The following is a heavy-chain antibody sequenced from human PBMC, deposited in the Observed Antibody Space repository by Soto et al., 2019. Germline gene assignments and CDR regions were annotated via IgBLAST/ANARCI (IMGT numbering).Heavy chain of an antibody. CDR2: ISSTTNYV. V-gene: IGHV3-21*06. CDR3: ARESEDLTSNFDY. J-gene: IGHJ4*02. CDR1: GFTFTRYS. Sequence: PGGSLRLSCAASGFTFTRYSMNWVRQAPGKGLEWVSSISSTTNYVYYGDSMKGRFTISRDNAKNSLYLEMNSLRAEDTAVYYCARESEDLTSNFDYWGQGTLVTVS.